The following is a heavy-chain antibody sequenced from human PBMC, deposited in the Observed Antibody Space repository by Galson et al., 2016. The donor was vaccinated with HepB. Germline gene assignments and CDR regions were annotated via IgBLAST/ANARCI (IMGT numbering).Heavy chain of an antibody. V-gene: IGHV4-4*02. J-gene: IGHJ4*02. Sequence: ETLSLTCAISGVFIGTTNWWSWVRQPPGKGLEWIGTIYSNGNTFYNPSLNSRVTLSVDTSKNQLSLKLNSVTASETAVYYCARGPAYTSAWYTRAKEPLDSWGQGTLVTVSS. CDR1: GVFIGTTNW. D-gene: IGHD6-19*01. CDR3: ARGPAYTSAWYTRAKEPLDS. CDR2: IYSNGNT.